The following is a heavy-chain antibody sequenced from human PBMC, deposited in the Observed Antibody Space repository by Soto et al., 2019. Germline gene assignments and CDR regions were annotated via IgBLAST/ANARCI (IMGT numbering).Heavy chain of an antibody. CDR3: ARGLTIFGVVIGY. CDR1: GYTFTNYV. V-gene: IGHV1-3*01. CDR2: INSGNGNT. J-gene: IGHJ4*02. D-gene: IGHD3-3*01. Sequence: GASVKVSCKTSGYTFTNYVVDWVRQAPGQGLEWMGWINSGNGNTKYSEKFQGRVTITRDTSASTAYMELNSLTSEDTALYSCARGLTIFGVVIGYWGQGTLVTVSS.